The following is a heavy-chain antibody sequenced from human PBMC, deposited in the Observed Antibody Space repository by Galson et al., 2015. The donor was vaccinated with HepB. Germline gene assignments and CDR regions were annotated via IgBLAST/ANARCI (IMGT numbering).Heavy chain of an antibody. Sequence: PALVKPTQTLTLTCTFSGFSLSNTGVGVGWIRQPPGKALEWLALIYWDDDKRYSPSLKTRLTITKDTSKNQVVLTVTNMDPVDTATYYCTHRRGGGDYWGQGTLVTVSS. CDR2: IYWDDDK. D-gene: IGHD3-16*01. CDR3: THRRGGGDY. CDR1: GFSLSNTGVG. V-gene: IGHV2-5*02. J-gene: IGHJ4*02.